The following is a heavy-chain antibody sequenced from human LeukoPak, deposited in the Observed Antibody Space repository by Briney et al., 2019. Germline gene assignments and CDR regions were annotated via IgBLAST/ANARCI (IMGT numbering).Heavy chain of an antibody. V-gene: IGHV4-34*01. D-gene: IGHD5-18*01. CDR2: INHSGST. J-gene: IGHJ4*02. CDR3: ARDRPVDTAPDY. Sequence: SETLSLTCAVYGGSFSGYYWSWIRQPPGKGLEWIGEINHSGSTNYNPSLKSRVTISVDTSKNQFSLKLSSVTAADTAVYYCARDRPVDTAPDYWGQGTLVTVSS. CDR1: GGSFSGYY.